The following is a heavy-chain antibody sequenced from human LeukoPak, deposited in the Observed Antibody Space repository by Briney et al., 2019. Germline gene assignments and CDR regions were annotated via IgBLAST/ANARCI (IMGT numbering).Heavy chain of an antibody. CDR1: GYTFTCYY. Sequence: ASVKVSCKASGYTFTCYYMHWVRQAPGQGLEWMGRINPNSGGTNYAQKFQGRVTMTRDTSISTAYMELSRLRSDDTAVYYCARIPVVDIVANFDYWGQGTLVTVSS. CDR3: ARIPVVDIVANFDY. V-gene: IGHV1-2*06. CDR2: INPNSGGT. D-gene: IGHD5-12*01. J-gene: IGHJ4*02.